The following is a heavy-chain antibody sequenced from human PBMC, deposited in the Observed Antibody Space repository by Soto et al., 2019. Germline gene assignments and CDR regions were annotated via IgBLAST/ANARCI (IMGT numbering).Heavy chain of an antibody. J-gene: IGHJ3*02. CDR1: GFTFSSYA. V-gene: IGHV3-23*01. CDR2: ISGSGGST. Sequence: LRLSCAASGFTFSSYAMSWVRQAPGKGLEWVSAISGSGGSTYYADSVKGRFTISRDNAKNSLYLQMNSLRAEDTAVYYCARDCKDSSGYYCAFDIWGQGTMVTVSS. CDR3: ARDCKDSSGYYCAFDI. D-gene: IGHD3-22*01.